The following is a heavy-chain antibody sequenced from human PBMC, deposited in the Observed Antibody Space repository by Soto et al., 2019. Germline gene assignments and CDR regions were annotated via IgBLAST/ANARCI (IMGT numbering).Heavy chain of an antibody. CDR3: ARLGGYVSVGYYYLWDS. Sequence: PSETLSLTCRVSDGSMNSDISYWGWIRHPPGKGLEWIGVINHSGSTYHNLSLKGRVTMSVDASRNQFSLKLTSMTAADTAVYYCARLGGYVSVGYYYLWDSWGQGTLVTVSS. CDR1: DGSMNSDISY. J-gene: IGHJ1*01. D-gene: IGHD3-22*01. V-gene: IGHV4-39*01. CDR2: INHSGST.